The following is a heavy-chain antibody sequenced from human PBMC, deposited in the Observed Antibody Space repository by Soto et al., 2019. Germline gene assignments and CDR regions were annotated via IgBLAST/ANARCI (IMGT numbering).Heavy chain of an antibody. CDR2: ISYSGTT. CDR1: GGSISSGNYY. J-gene: IGHJ4*02. CDR3: AAGGGLPRYY. Sequence: SETLSLTCTVSGGSISSGNYYWSWIRQPPGKGLEWIGFISYSGTTHYSASLRSRVSISVDTSKNQFSLDLSSVTAADTAVYYCAAGGGLPRYYWGQGTLVPVAS. D-gene: IGHD5-12*01. V-gene: IGHV4-30-4*01.